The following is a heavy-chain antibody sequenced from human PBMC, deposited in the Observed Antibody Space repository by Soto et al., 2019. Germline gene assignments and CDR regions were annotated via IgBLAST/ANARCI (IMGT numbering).Heavy chain of an antibody. CDR1: GDTFKSYA. Sequence: QVHLVQSGAEVKKPGSSVRVSCKGSGDTFKSYAISWVRQAPGQGLEYMGGIIPSYDRVNYAQKFQGRVTMTADSSTSTAYMELRSLRSEDTAVYYCARDPSNDYGDDTFDYWGQGTLITVSS. CDR3: ARDPSNDYGDDTFDY. CDR2: IIPSYDRV. D-gene: IGHD4-17*01. J-gene: IGHJ4*02. V-gene: IGHV1-69*06.